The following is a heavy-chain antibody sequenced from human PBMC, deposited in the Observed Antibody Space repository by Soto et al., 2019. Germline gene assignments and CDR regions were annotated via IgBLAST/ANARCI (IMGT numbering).Heavy chain of an antibody. CDR1: GGSISSTNW. J-gene: IGHJ4*02. CDR2: IYHSGNT. V-gene: IGHV4-4*02. D-gene: IGHD6-13*01. Sequence: QVQLQESGPGLVKPSGTLSLTCAVSGGSISSTNWWSWVRQPPGKGLEWIGEIYHSGNTNYNPSLKSRVTLSVGKSKNQFSLKLSSVTAADTDVYFCARIAAAGTRFDYWGQGTLVTVSS. CDR3: ARIAAAGTRFDY.